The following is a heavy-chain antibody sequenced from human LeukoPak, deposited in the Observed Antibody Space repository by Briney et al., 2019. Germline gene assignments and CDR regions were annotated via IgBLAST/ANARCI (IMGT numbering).Heavy chain of an antibody. CDR3: ARAPHYYDSSGYYYVFLDY. D-gene: IGHD3-22*01. Sequence: GGSLRLSCAASGFTFSSYEMNWVRQAPGKGLEWVSSISSSSSYIYYADSVKGRFTISRDNAKNSLYLQMNSLRAEDTAVYYCARAPHYYDSSGYYYVFLDYWGQGTLVTVSS. CDR2: ISSSSSYI. V-gene: IGHV3-21*01. J-gene: IGHJ4*02. CDR1: GFTFSSYE.